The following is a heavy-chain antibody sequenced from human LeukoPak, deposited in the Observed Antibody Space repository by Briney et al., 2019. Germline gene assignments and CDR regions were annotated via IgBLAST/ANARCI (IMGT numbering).Heavy chain of an antibody. CDR1: GFTFSSYA. D-gene: IGHD6-19*01. J-gene: IGHJ3*02. Sequence: PGGSLRLTCAASGFTFSSYAMHWVRQAPGKGLEWVAVISYDGSNKDYADSVKGRFTISRDNSKKTLYLHLSSLTTEDTAVYYCARPRRWAQWLAANDALDIWGQGTEVTVYS. CDR3: ARPRRWAQWLAANDALDI. CDR2: ISYDGSNK. V-gene: IGHV3-30-3*01.